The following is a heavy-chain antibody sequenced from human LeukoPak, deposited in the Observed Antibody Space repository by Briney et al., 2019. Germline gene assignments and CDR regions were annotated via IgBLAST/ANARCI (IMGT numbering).Heavy chain of an antibody. CDR1: GFTFSSYA. D-gene: IGHD6-13*01. CDR3: TRLSGSSSIDY. Sequence: GGSLRLSGAASGFTFSSYAMSWVRQAPGKGLEWVSAISGSGGSTYYADSVKGRFTISRDNSKNTLYLQMNSLRAEDTAVYYCTRLSGSSSIDYWGQGTLVTVSS. CDR2: ISGSGGST. J-gene: IGHJ4*02. V-gene: IGHV3-23*01.